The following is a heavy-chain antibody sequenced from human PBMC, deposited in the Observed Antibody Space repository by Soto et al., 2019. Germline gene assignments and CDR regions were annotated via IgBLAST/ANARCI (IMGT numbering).Heavy chain of an antibody. CDR1: GGTFSSYA. Sequence: QVQLVQSGAEVKKPGSSVKVSCKATGGTFSSYAISWVRQAPGQGLEWMGGIIPIFGTPNYAQKFQGRVTITAVESTSTAYMELSSLRSEDTAVYYCAKDRGYSYGNYYYYGMDVWGQGTTVTVSS. V-gene: IGHV1-69*12. J-gene: IGHJ6*02. CDR2: IIPIFGTP. D-gene: IGHD5-18*01. CDR3: AKDRGYSYGNYYYYGMDV.